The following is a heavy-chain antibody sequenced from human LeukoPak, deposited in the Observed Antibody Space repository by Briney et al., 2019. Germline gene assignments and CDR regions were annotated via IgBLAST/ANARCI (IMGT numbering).Heavy chain of an antibody. J-gene: IGHJ3*02. V-gene: IGHV4-59*08. CDR3: ASIYDSTDDAFDI. CDR1: GGSISSYY. Sequence: PSETLSLTCTVSGGSISSYYWSWIRRPPGKGLEWIGYIYYSGSTNYNPSLKSRVTISVDTSKNQFSLKLSSVTAADTAVYYCASIYDSTDDAFDIWGQGTMVTVSS. CDR2: IYYSGST. D-gene: IGHD3-22*01.